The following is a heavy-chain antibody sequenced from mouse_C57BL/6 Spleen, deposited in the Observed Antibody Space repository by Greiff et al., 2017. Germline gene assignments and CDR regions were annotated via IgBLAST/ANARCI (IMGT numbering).Heavy chain of an antibody. Sequence: VQLQQSGAELVKPGASVKLSCKASGYTFTEYTIHWVKQRPGQGLEWIGMIHPNSGSTNYNEKFKSKATLTVDKSSSTAYMQLSSLTSEDSAVYYCATYYSNYEYAMDYWGQGTSVTVSS. D-gene: IGHD2-5*01. CDR2: IHPNSGST. CDR1: GYTFTEYT. CDR3: ATYYSNYEYAMDY. J-gene: IGHJ4*01. V-gene: IGHV1-64*01.